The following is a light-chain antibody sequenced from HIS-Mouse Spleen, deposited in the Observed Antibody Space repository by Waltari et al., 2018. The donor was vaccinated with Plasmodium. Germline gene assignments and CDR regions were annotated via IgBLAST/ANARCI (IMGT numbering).Light chain of an antibody. CDR1: QSVSSN. Sequence: EIVMTQSPPTLSVSPGERATLSCRASQSVSSNLAWYQQKPGQAPRLLIYGASTRATGIPARFSGSGSGTEVTLTISSLQSEDFAVYYCQQYNNWSFTFGPGTKVDIK. CDR3: QQYNNWSFT. V-gene: IGKV3-15*01. CDR2: GAS. J-gene: IGKJ3*01.